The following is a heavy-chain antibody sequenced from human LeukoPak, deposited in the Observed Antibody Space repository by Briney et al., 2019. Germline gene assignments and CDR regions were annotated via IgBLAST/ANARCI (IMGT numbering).Heavy chain of an antibody. Sequence: GGSLRLSCAASGFTFSSYGMHWVRQAPGKGLEWMAVIWYDGSNKYYADSVKGRFTISRDNSKNTLYLQMNSLRAEDTTVYYCARDHPVVRNAFDIWGQGTMVTVSS. CDR3: ARDHPVVRNAFDI. CDR2: IWYDGSNK. V-gene: IGHV3-33*01. J-gene: IGHJ3*02. CDR1: GFTFSSYG. D-gene: IGHD3-22*01.